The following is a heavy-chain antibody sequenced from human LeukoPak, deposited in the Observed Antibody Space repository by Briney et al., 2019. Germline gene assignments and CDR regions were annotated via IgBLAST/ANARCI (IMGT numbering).Heavy chain of an antibody. Sequence: PGGSLRLSCAASGFTFSNYAMTWVRQAPGKGLEWVSIISGSGGSTYYADSVEGRFTISRDNSKNTLYLQMKSLRAEDTAVYYCANCIAAAGTESGDYGMDVWGQGTTVTVSS. CDR1: GFTFSNYA. V-gene: IGHV3-23*01. J-gene: IGHJ6*02. CDR2: ISGSGGST. CDR3: ANCIAAAGTESGDYGMDV. D-gene: IGHD6-13*01.